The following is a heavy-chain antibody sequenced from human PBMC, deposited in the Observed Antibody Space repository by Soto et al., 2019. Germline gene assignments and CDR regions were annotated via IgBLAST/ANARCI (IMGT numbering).Heavy chain of an antibody. J-gene: IGHJ4*02. CDR1: GGSISSGGYS. Sequence: SETLSLTCAVSGGSISSGGYSWSWIRQPPGKGLEWIGYIYHSGSTYYNPSLKSRVTISVERSKNQFSLKLSSVTAADTAVYYCARADTIEAAAFDYWGQGTLVTVS. CDR2: IYHSGST. D-gene: IGHD6-13*01. CDR3: ARADTIEAAAFDY. V-gene: IGHV4-30-2*01.